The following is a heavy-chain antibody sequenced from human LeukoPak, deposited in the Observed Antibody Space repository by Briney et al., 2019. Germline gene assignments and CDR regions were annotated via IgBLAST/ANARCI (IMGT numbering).Heavy chain of an antibody. Sequence: GGSLRLSWAASGYTFSNCAMSWVRQAPGMGLEWVSGISDSGGTTFYADSVKGRFTISRDNSKNTLYLQMISLKADDTAVYYCAKDYSSGWYAYYFYSWGQGTLVSVSS. CDR2: ISDSGGTT. CDR3: AKDYSSGWYAYYFYS. J-gene: IGHJ4*02. V-gene: IGHV3-23*01. CDR1: GYTFSNCA. D-gene: IGHD6-19*01.